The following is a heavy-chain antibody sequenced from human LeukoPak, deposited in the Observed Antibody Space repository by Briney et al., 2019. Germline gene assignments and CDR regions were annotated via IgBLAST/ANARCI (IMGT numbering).Heavy chain of an antibody. J-gene: IGHJ3*02. CDR2: ISYDGSNK. V-gene: IGHV3-30*03. CDR3: ARESSYDSSGDI. CDR1: GFTFSSYG. D-gene: IGHD3-22*01. Sequence: GGSLRLSCAASGFTFSSYGMHWVRQAPGKGLEWVAVISYDGSNKYYADSVKGRFTISRDNSKNTLYLQMNSLRAEDTAVYYCARESSYDSSGDIWGQGTMVTVSS.